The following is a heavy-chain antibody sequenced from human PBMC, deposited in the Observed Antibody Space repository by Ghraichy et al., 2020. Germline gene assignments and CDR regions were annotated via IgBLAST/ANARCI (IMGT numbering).Heavy chain of an antibody. CDR2: IIPILGIA. D-gene: IGHD1-1*01. Sequence: SVKVSCKASGGTFSSYAISWVRQAPGQGLEWMGRIIPILGIANYAQKFQGRVTITADKSTSTAYMELSSLRSEDTAVYYCARRNWNDEFWVDYWGQGTLVTVSS. J-gene: IGHJ4*02. CDR3: ARRNWNDEFWVDY. CDR1: GGTFSSYA. V-gene: IGHV1-69*04.